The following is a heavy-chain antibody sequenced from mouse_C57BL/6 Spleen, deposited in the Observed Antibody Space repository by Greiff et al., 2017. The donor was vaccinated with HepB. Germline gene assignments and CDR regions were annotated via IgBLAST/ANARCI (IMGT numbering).Heavy chain of an antibody. CDR3: ARDREGGFAY. CDR2: IHPNSGST. CDR1: VYTFTSYW. V-gene: IGHV1-64*01. Sequence: VQLQQPGAELVKPGASVKLSCKASVYTFTSYWMHWVKQRPGQGLEWIGMIHPNSGSTNYNEKFKSKATLTVDKSSSTAYMQLSSLTSEDSAVYYCARDREGGFAYWGQGTLVTVSA. D-gene: IGHD2-14*01. J-gene: IGHJ3*01.